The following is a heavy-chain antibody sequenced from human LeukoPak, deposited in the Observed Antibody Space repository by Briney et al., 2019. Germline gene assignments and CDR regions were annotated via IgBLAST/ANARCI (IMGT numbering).Heavy chain of an antibody. V-gene: IGHV1-69*04. CDR2: IIPILGIA. J-gene: IGHJ6*02. CDR3: ARGYGGSGSYNYGMDV. D-gene: IGHD3-10*01. CDR1: GFTFSSYA. Sequence: PGGSLRLSCAASGFTFSSYAISWVRQAPGQGLEWMGRIIPILGIANYAQKFQGRVTITADKSTSTAYMELSSLRSEDTAVYYCARGYGGSGSYNYGMDVWGQGTTVTVSS.